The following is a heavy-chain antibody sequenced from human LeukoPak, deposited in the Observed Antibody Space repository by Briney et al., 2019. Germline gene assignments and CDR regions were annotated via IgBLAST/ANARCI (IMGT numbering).Heavy chain of an antibody. CDR2: ISGSGNAK. Sequence: GGSLRLSCAASGFTFSNYWMSWVRQAPGKGLEWVSYISGSGNAKHYTDSVKGRFTISRDNAKNALYLQMNSLRAEDTAVYSCARDYVYAFDYWGQGTLVTVSS. V-gene: IGHV3-48*01. J-gene: IGHJ4*02. D-gene: IGHD2/OR15-2a*01. CDR1: GFTFSNYW. CDR3: ARDYVYAFDY.